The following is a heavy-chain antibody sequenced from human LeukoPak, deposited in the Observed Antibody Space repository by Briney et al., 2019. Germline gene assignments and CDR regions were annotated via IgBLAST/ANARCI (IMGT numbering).Heavy chain of an antibody. Sequence: SETLSLTCAVYGGSFSGYYWSWIRQPPGKGLEWIGEINHSGRTNYNPSLKSRVTISVDTSKNQFSLKLSSVTAADTAVYYCARGTSVTIFGVVIIEDYYYYYMDVWGKGTTVTVSS. D-gene: IGHD3-3*01. CDR1: GGSFSGYY. J-gene: IGHJ6*03. CDR3: ARGTSVTIFGVVIIEDYYYYYMDV. CDR2: INHSGRT. V-gene: IGHV4-34*01.